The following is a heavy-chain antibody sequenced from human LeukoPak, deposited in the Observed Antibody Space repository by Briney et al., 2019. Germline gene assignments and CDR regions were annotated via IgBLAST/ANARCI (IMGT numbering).Heavy chain of an antibody. Sequence: ASVKVSCKASGGTFSSYAISWVRQAPGQGLEWMGGIIPIFGTANYAQKFQGRVAITADESTSTAYMELSSLRSEDTAVYYCARGDADGMDVWGQGTTVTVSS. CDR3: ARGDADGMDV. V-gene: IGHV1-69*13. D-gene: IGHD3-16*01. J-gene: IGHJ6*02. CDR2: IIPIFGTA. CDR1: GGTFSSYA.